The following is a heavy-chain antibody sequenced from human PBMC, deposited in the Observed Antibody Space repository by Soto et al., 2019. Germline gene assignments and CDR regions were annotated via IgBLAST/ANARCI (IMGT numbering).Heavy chain of an antibody. V-gene: IGHV4-31*03. CDR3: ACRIAVAGTVDY. Sequence: QVQLQESGPGLVKPSQTLSLTCTVSGGSISSGGYYWSWIRQHPGKGLEWIGYIYYSGSTYYNPFLKSRVTISVDTSKNQFSLKLSSVTAADTAVYYCACRIAVAGTVDYWGQGTLVTVSS. J-gene: IGHJ4*02. CDR1: GGSISSGGYY. CDR2: IYYSGST. D-gene: IGHD6-19*01.